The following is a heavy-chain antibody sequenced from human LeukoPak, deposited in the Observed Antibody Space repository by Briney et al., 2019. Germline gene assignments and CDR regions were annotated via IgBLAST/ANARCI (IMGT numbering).Heavy chain of an antibody. Sequence: GGSLRLSCAASGFTFSSYGMHWVRQAPGKGLEWVAFIRYDGSNKYYADSVKGRFTISRDNSKNTLYLQMNSLRAEDTAVYYCAKVGVYCSSTSCYMDYWGQGTLVTVSS. CDR1: GFTFSSYG. CDR3: AKVGVYCSSTSCYMDY. V-gene: IGHV3-30*02. CDR2: IRYDGSNK. J-gene: IGHJ4*02. D-gene: IGHD2-2*02.